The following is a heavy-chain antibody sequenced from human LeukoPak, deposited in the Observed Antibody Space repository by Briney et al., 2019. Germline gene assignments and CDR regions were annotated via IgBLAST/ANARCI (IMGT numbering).Heavy chain of an antibody. CDR1: GYTFTGYY. CDR3: ARDLVTVSGMWWDAADY. J-gene: IGHJ4*02. CDR2: INPNSGGT. Sequence: GASVKVSCKASGYTFTGYYMHWVRQAPGQGLEWMGWINPNSGGTNYAQKFQGRVTMTRDTSISTAYMELSRLRSDDTAVYYCARDLVTVSGMWWDAADYWGQGTLVTVSS. V-gene: IGHV1-2*02. D-gene: IGHD2-21*01.